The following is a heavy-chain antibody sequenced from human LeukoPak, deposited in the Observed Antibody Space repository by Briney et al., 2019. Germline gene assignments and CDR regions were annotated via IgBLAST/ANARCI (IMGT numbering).Heavy chain of an antibody. D-gene: IGHD6-13*01. V-gene: IGHV1-2*02. CDR2: INPNSGGT. CDR3: ARGGSAGIAVAFYSLDP. J-gene: IGHJ5*02. Sequence: ASVKVSCKASGYTFTGYYMHWVRQAPGQGLERMGWINPNSGGTNYAQKFQGRVTMTRDTSISTAYMELSRLRSDDTAVYYCARGGSAGIAVAFYSLDPWGQGTLVTVSS. CDR1: GYTFTGYY.